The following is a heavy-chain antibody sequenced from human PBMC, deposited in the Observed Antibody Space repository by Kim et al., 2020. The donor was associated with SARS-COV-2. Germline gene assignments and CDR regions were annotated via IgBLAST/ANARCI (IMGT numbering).Heavy chain of an antibody. V-gene: IGHV1-8*01. CDR1: GYTFTSYD. Sequence: ASVKVSCKASGYTFTSYDINWVRQATGQGLEWMGWMNPNSGNTGYAQKFQGRVTMTRNTSISTAYMELSSLRSEDTAVYYCARRLKTRKFIGFDPWGQGTLVTDSS. D-gene: IGHD1-1*01. CDR2: MNPNSGNT. CDR3: ARRLKTRKFIGFDP. J-gene: IGHJ5*02.